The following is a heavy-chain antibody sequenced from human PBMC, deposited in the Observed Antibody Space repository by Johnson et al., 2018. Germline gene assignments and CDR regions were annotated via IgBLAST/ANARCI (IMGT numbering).Heavy chain of an antibody. CDR2: MNPNSGHT. J-gene: IGHJ3*02. V-gene: IGHV1-8*01. D-gene: IGHD4-17*01. Sequence: QVRLVQSGAEVKKPGASVKVSCKASGYTLTSYDINWVRQATGPGLEWVGWMNPNSGHTGYAKKFQGRVTMTRNTSISTAYMELSSLKTEDTAVYYCAREGYGDKDAFDIWGQGTMVTVSS. CDR3: AREGYGDKDAFDI. CDR1: GYTLTSYD.